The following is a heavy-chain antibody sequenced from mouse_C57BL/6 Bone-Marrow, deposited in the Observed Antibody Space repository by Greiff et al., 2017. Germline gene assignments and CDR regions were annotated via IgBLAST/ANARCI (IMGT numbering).Heavy chain of an antibody. V-gene: IGHV1-82*01. J-gene: IGHJ3*01. Sequence: VQLQQSGPELVKPGASVKISCKASGYAFSSSWMNWVKQRPGKGLEWIGRIYPGDGDTNYNGKFKGKATLTADKSSSTAYMQLSSLTSEDSAVYFCARDGSCYWFDYWGQGTLVTVSA. CDR3: ARDGSCYWFDY. CDR1: GYAFSSSW. D-gene: IGHD1-1*01. CDR2: IYPGDGDT.